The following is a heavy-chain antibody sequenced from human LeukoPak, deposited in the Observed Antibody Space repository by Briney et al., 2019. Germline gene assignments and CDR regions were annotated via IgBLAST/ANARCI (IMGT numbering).Heavy chain of an antibody. J-gene: IGHJ6*02. CDR3: ARAPVCSGGSCNYYYYGMDV. CDR2: INPSGGST. V-gene: IGHV1-46*01. D-gene: IGHD2-15*01. CDR1: GYDFTSVG. Sequence: ASVKVSCKASGYDFTSVGITWVRQAPGQGLEWMGIINPSGGSTSYAQKLQDRVTMTRDTSTSTVYMELSGLRSEDTAVYYCARAPVCSGGSCNYYYYGMDVWGQGTTVTVSS.